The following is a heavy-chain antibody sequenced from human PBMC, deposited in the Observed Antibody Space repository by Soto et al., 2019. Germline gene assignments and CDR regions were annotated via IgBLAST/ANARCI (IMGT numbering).Heavy chain of an antibody. CDR2: IYYSGST. Sequence: SETLSLTCTVSGGSISSYYWSWIRQPPGKGLEWIGYIYYSGSTNYNPSLKSRVTISVDTSKNQFSLRLSSVTAADTAVYYCARDGGSGGGYWGQGTLVTVSS. CDR3: ARDGGSGGGY. J-gene: IGHJ4*02. V-gene: IGHV4-59*01. D-gene: IGHD3-16*01. CDR1: GGSISSYY.